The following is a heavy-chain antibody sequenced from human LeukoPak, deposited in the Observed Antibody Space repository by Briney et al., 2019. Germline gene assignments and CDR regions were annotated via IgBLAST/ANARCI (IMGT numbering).Heavy chain of an antibody. CDR3: AREVVRGVMLNWFDP. V-gene: IGHV1-69*06. CDR2: IFPIFGTA. Sequence: SVKVSCKASGGTFSSYAISWVRQAPGQGLEWMGGIFPIFGTANYAQKFQGRVTITADKSTSTAYMELSSLRSEDTAVYYCAREVVRGVMLNWFDPWGQGTLVTVSS. J-gene: IGHJ5*02. D-gene: IGHD3-10*01. CDR1: GGTFSSYA.